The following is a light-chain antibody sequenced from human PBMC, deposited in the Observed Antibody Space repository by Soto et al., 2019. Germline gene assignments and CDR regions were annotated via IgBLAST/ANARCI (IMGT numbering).Light chain of an antibody. Sequence: DIQMTQSPSSLSASVGDRVTITCRASQGIRKYLAWFQQKPGKAPKSLIYDASSLHSGVPSKFSGSGSGTDFTLTISSLQPEDFATYYCQQYNTSPFPFGPGTKVDVK. CDR2: DAS. J-gene: IGKJ3*01. CDR1: QGIRKY. CDR3: QQYNTSPFP. V-gene: IGKV1-16*02.